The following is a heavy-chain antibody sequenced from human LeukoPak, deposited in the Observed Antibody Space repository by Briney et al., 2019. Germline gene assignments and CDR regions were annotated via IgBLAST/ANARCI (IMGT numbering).Heavy chain of an antibody. D-gene: IGHD2-15*01. V-gene: IGHV3-30*04. CDR1: GFTFSNYA. CDR2: ISDDGSNK. J-gene: IGHJ4*02. Sequence: GGSLRLSCAASGFTFSNYAMHWVRQAPGKGLEWVAVISDDGSNKYYGDSVKGRFTISRDNSKNTVYVQMNSPRAEDTAVYYCARAYCSGGTCSFDYWGQGTLVTVSS. CDR3: ARAYCSGGTCSFDY.